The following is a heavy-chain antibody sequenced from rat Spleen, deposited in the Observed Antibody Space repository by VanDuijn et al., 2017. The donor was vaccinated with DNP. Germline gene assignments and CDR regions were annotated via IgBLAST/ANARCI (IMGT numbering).Heavy chain of an antibody. CDR1: GFTFNNYW. V-gene: IGHV5-31*01. Sequence: EVQLVESGGGLVQPGRSLKLSCVASGFTFNNYWMTWIRQVPGKGLEWVASITSSGGSTYYPDSVKGRFTISRDNAKNTLYLQMNSLRAEDTATYDWATRSPFDYWGQGVMVTVSS. CDR2: ITSSGGST. D-gene: IGHD1-11*01. CDR3: ATRSPFDY. J-gene: IGHJ2*01.